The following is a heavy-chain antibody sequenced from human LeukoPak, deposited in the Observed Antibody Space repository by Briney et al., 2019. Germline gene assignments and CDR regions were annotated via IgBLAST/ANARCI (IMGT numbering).Heavy chain of an antibody. CDR2: FDPEDGET. J-gene: IGHJ4*02. D-gene: IGHD3-10*01. V-gene: IGHV1-24*01. CDR3: ATSLLWFGRNDY. CDR1: GYTLTELS. Sequence: ASVKVSCKVSGYTLTELSMHWVRQAPGKGLEWMGGFDPEDGETIYAQKFQGRVTMTEDTSTDTAYMELSSLRSEDTAVYYCATSLLWFGRNDYWGQGTLVTVSS.